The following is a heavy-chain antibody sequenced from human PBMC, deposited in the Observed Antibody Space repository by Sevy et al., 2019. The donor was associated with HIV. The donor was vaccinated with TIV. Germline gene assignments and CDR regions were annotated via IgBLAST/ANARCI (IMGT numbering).Heavy chain of an antibody. J-gene: IGHJ4*02. D-gene: IGHD1-20*01. Sequence: GGSLRLSCAASGFTFSSYGMHWVRQAPGKGLEWVAFIRYDGSNKYYADSVKGRLTISRDNSKNTLYLQMNSLRAEDTAVYYCAKETGYNWKISYFDYWGQGTLVTVSS. CDR3: AKETGYNWKISYFDY. CDR1: GFTFSSYG. CDR2: IRYDGSNK. V-gene: IGHV3-30*02.